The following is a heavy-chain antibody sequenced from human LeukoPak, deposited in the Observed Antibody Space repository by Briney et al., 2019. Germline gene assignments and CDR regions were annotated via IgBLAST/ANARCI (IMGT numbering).Heavy chain of an antibody. V-gene: IGHV4-4*09. J-gene: IGHJ3*02. CDR2: IYTSGST. CDR3: ALIPGGIAARLGAFDI. D-gene: IGHD6-6*01. Sequence: SSDTLSLTCTVSGGSISSYYWSWIRQPPGKGLEWIGYIYTSGSTNYYPSLKSRVPISVDTSKNQFSLKLSSVPAADTAVYYCALIPGGIAARLGAFDIWGQGTMVTVSS. CDR1: GGSISSYY.